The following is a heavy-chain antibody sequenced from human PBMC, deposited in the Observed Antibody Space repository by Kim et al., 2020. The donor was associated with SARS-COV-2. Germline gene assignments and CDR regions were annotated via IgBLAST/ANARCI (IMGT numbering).Heavy chain of an antibody. CDR1: GGSFSGYY. Sequence: SETLSLTCAVYGGSFSGYYWSWIRQPPGKGLEWIGEINHSGSTNYNPSLKSRVTISVDTSKNQFSLKLSSVTAADTAVYYCARGILAVAGTIRSSYFDY. V-gene: IGHV4-34*01. D-gene: IGHD6-19*01. J-gene: IGHJ4*03. CDR3: ARGILAVAGTIRSSYFDY. CDR2: INHSGST.